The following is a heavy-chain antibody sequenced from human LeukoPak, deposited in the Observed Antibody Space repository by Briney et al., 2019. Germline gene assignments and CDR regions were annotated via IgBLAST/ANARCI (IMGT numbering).Heavy chain of an antibody. V-gene: IGHV4-30-4*01. J-gene: IGHJ3*02. CDR3: ARDRDYYDSSGYYPGAFDI. CDR2: IYYSGST. D-gene: IGHD3-22*01. Sequence: SQTLSLTCTVSGGSISSGDYYWSWIRQPPGKGLEWIGYIYYSGSTYYNPSLKSRVTISVDTSKNQFSLKLSSVTAADTAVYYCARDRDYYDSSGYYPGAFDIWGQGTMVTVSA. CDR1: GGSISSGDYY.